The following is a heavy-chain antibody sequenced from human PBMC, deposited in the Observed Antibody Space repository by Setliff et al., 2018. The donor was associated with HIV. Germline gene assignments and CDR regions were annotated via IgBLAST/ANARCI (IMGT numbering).Heavy chain of an antibody. D-gene: IGHD6-25*01. Sequence: PSETLSLTCTVSGGSISSGSYYWNWIRQPAGKGLEWIGYIYYSGSTKHNPSLKSRVTMSLDTSKNQFSLKLTSVTAADTAVYYCARYSPRGYTLTGPYWGQGTLVTVSS. CDR2: IYYSGST. V-gene: IGHV4-61*10. CDR3: ARYSPRGYTLTGPY. CDR1: GGSISSGSYY. J-gene: IGHJ4*02.